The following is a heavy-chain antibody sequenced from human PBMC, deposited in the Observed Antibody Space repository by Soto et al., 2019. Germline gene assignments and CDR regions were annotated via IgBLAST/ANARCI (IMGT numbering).Heavy chain of an antibody. V-gene: IGHV3-30*18. Sequence: TGGSLRLSCAASGFTFSSYGMHWVRQAPGKGLEWVAVISYDGSNKYYADSVKGRFTISRDNSKNTLYLQMNSLRAEDTAVYYCAKCPGPSAGYFDYWGQGTLVTVSS. CDR3: AKCPGPSAGYFDY. D-gene: IGHD6-19*01. J-gene: IGHJ4*02. CDR1: GFTFSSYG. CDR2: ISYDGSNK.